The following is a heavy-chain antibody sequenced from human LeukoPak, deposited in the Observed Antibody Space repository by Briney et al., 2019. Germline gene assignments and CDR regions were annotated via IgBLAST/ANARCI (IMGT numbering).Heavy chain of an antibody. CDR3: AKSRRVVPAATSVDYFDY. V-gene: IGHV3-23*01. D-gene: IGHD2-2*01. J-gene: IGHJ4*02. CDR1: GLTFSSYA. CDR2: ISGSGGST. Sequence: GGSLRLSCAASGLTFSSYAMSWVRQAPGKGLEWVSAISGSGGSTYYADSVKGRFTISRDNSKNTLYLQMNSLRAEDTAVYYCAKSRRVVPAATSVDYFDYWGQGTLVTVSS.